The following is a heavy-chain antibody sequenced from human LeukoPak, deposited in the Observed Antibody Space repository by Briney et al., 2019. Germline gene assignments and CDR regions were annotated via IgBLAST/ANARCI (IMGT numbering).Heavy chain of an antibody. CDR3: AKELHGSGNYAFDY. CDR2: VSVYGGTT. Sequence: GGSLRLSCAAYGFTFSSYAMSWVRQAPGKGLEWVSTVSVYGGTTYYADSVKGRFTISRDNSKNTPYLQMNSLRPEDAAVYFCAKELHGSGNYAFDYWGQGTLVTVSS. V-gene: IGHV3-23*01. CDR1: GFTFSSYA. J-gene: IGHJ4*02. D-gene: IGHD3-10*01.